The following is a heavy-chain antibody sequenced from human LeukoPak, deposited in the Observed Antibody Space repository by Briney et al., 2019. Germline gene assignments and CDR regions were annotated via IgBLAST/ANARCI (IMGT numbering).Heavy chain of an antibody. Sequence: GGSLRLSCAASVFTVSSNYMSWVRQAPGKGLEWVSVIYSGGSTYYADSVKGRFTISRDNSKNALYLQMNSLRAEDTAVYYCARDYYYDSSGFDYWGQGTLVTVSS. CDR1: VFTVSSNY. J-gene: IGHJ4*02. CDR2: IYSGGST. D-gene: IGHD3-22*01. V-gene: IGHV3-53*01. CDR3: ARDYYYDSSGFDY.